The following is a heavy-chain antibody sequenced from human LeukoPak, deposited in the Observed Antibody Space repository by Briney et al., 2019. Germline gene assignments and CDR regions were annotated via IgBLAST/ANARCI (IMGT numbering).Heavy chain of an antibody. Sequence: GASVKVSCKASGGTFSSYAISWVRQAPGQGLEWMGRIIPILGIANYAQKFRGRVTITADKSTSTAYMELSSLRSEDTAVYYCARRSSSSLPADYWGQGTLVTVSS. CDR3: ARRSSSSLPADY. J-gene: IGHJ4*02. CDR2: IIPILGIA. V-gene: IGHV1-69*04. D-gene: IGHD6-13*01. CDR1: GGTFSSYA.